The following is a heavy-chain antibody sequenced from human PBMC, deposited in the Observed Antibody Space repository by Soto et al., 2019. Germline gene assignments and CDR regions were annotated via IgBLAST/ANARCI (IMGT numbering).Heavy chain of an antibody. D-gene: IGHD4-17*01. V-gene: IGHV1-2*04. Sequence: QVQLVQSGAEVKKPGASVKVSCTASGYTFTGFYMHWVRQAPGQGLEWMGWINANSGDTEYAQNFQGWVTMTRDTSISTAYMEGSRLKSDDTAVYYCASGGSTVTREFDYWGQGTLVSVSS. CDR1: GYTFTGFY. CDR3: ASGGSTVTREFDY. J-gene: IGHJ4*02. CDR2: INANSGDT.